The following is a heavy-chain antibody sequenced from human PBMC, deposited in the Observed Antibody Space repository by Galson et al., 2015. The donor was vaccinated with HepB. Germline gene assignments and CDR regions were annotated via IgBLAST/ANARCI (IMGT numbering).Heavy chain of an antibody. Sequence: SVTVSCKASGYTFTSYDINWVRQATGQGLEWMGWMNPNSGNTGYAQKFQGRVTMTRNTSISTAYMELSSLRSEDTAVYYCARTGRGYCSSTSCSPSVYGMDVWGQGTTVTVSS. CDR3: ARTGRGYCSSTSCSPSVYGMDV. V-gene: IGHV1-8*01. CDR2: MNPNSGNT. CDR1: GYTFTSYD. J-gene: IGHJ6*02. D-gene: IGHD2-2*01.